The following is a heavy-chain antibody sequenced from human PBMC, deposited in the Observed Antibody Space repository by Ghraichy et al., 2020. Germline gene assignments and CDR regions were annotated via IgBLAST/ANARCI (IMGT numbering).Heavy chain of an antibody. J-gene: IGHJ3*02. CDR1: GFTFSSYW. CDR3: ARGAATVTPYDAFDI. D-gene: IGHD4-17*01. Sequence: SCAASGFTFSSYWMSWVRQAPGKGLEWVANIKQDGSEKYYVDSVKGRFTISRDNAKNSLYLQMNSLRAEDTAVYYCARGAATVTPYDAFDIWGQGTMVTVSS. V-gene: IGHV3-7*01. CDR2: IKQDGSEK.